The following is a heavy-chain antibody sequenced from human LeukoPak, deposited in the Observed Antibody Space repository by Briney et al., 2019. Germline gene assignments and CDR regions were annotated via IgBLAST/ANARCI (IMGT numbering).Heavy chain of an antibody. D-gene: IGHD6-19*01. CDR2: ISGSGGST. CDR1: GFTFSSYW. J-gene: IGHJ6*03. Sequence: GGSLRLSCAASGFTFSSYWMSWVRQAPGKGLEWVSAISGSGGSTYYADSVKGRFTISRDNSKNTLYLQMNSLRAEDTAVYYCAREGLDHYYYYYMDVWGKGTTVTVSS. V-gene: IGHV3-23*01. CDR3: AREGLDHYYYYYMDV.